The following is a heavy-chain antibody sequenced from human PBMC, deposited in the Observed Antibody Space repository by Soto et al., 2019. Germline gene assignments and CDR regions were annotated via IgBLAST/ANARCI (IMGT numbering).Heavy chain of an antibody. Sequence: QVQLQESGPGLLMPSGTLSLTCAVSGASIISSDWWNWVRQPPVKGLEWIGEISHGGTTIYNPSLRGRVTLSVDVSKNHFSLNLTSVTAADTAVYYCARDFKAPNDAWAFDSWGQGTLVTVSS. CDR2: ISHGGTT. CDR1: GASIISSDW. V-gene: IGHV4-4*02. CDR3: ARDFKAPNDAWAFDS. D-gene: IGHD3-16*01. J-gene: IGHJ4*02.